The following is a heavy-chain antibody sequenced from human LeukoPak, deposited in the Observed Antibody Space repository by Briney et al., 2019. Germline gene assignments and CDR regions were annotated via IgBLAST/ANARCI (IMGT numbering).Heavy chain of an antibody. CDR1: GFTFSSYA. CDR3: AKERWELLDYFDY. CDR2: ISGSGGST. Sequence: GGSLRLSCAASGFTFSSYAMSWVRQAPGKGPEWVSAISGSGGSTYYADPVKGRFTISRDNSKNTLYLQMNSLRAEDTAVYYCAKERWELLDYFDYWGQGTLVTVSS. J-gene: IGHJ4*02. V-gene: IGHV3-23*01. D-gene: IGHD1-26*01.